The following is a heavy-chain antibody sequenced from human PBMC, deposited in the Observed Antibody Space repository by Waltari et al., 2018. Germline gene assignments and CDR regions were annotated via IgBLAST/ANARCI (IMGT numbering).Heavy chain of an antibody. Sequence: QVQLQESGSGLVKPSETLSLTCTVSGGSISSYYWSWIRQPPGKGLEWIGYIYYSGSTNYNPSLKSRVTISVDTSKNQFSRKLSSVTAADTAVYYCARVPRIAAAGWGDAFDIWGQGTMVTVSS. CDR2: IYYSGST. J-gene: IGHJ3*02. D-gene: IGHD6-13*01. V-gene: IGHV4-59*01. CDR3: ARVPRIAAAGWGDAFDI. CDR1: GGSISSYY.